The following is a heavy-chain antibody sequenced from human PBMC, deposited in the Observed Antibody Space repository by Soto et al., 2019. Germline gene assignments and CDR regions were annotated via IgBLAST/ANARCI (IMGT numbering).Heavy chain of an antibody. D-gene: IGHD2-15*01. Sequence: ASVKVSCKASGDTLSTYYMHWARQAPGQGLEWMGIINPRSGKTNYPQKFQGRVTMTRDTSTTTVYMELSTLRSEDTAMYYCARVVWYSDSRRYPFDDWGPGTLVTLFS. CDR2: INPRSGKT. J-gene: IGHJ4*02. CDR1: GDTLSTYY. CDR3: ARVVWYSDSRRYPFDD. V-gene: IGHV1-46*03.